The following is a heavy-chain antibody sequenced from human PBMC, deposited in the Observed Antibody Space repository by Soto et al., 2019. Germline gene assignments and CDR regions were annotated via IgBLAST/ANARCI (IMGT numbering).Heavy chain of an antibody. V-gene: IGHV4-39*01. CDR3: ARPAAGVNYFDY. D-gene: IGHD6-13*01. Sequence: QLQLQESGPGLVKPSETLSLTCTVSGGSISSSSYYWGWIHQPPGKGLEWIGSIYYSGSTYYNPSLKSRVTISVDTSKNQFSLKLSSVTAADTAVYYCARPAAGVNYFDYWGQGTLVTVSS. CDR1: GGSISSSSYY. CDR2: IYYSGST. J-gene: IGHJ4*02.